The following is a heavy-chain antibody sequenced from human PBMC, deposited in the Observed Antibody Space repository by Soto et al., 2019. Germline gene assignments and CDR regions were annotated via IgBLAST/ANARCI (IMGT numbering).Heavy chain of an antibody. CDR1: GGSISSSSYY. J-gene: IGHJ6*02. Sequence: SETLSLTCTVSGGSISSSSYYWGWIRQPPGKGLEWIGSIYYSGSTYYNPSLKSRVTISVDTSKNQFSLKLSSVTAADTAVYYCARRADARKRGSHSVIGYYYGMDVWGQGTTVTVSS. V-gene: IGHV4-39*01. CDR3: ARRADARKRGSHSVIGYYYGMDV. CDR2: IYYSGST. D-gene: IGHD1-26*01.